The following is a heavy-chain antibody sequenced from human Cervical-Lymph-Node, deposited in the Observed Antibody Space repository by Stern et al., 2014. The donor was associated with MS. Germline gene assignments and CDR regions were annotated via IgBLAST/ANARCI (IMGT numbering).Heavy chain of an antibody. J-gene: IGHJ4*02. D-gene: IGHD1-7*01. Sequence: QVQLQESGRGLVKPSQTLSLTCTASGGAISSANHYWSCLRPHPGKGLEGIGNLYYSGGTYYHTSLKSRVTISLQKYNKHFSLKLTSVTATDTAMCYCARGGNYARGGARTFDYWGQGTLGTGSS. CDR1: GGAISSANHY. V-gene: IGHV4-31*03. CDR3: ARGGNYARGGARTFDY. CDR2: LYYSGGT.